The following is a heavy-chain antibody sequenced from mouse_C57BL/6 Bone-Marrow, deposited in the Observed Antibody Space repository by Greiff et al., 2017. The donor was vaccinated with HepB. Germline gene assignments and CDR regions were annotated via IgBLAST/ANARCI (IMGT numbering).Heavy chain of an antibody. CDR2: ISYSGST. Sequence: EVQRVESGPGLAKPSQTLSLTCSVTGYSITSDYWNWIRKFPGNKLEYMGYISYSGSTYYNPSLKSRISITRDTSKNQYYLQLNSVTTEDTATYYCARASSYFYWYFDVWGTGTTVTVSS. D-gene: IGHD1-1*01. CDR3: ARASSYFYWYFDV. V-gene: IGHV3-8*01. J-gene: IGHJ1*03. CDR1: GYSITSDY.